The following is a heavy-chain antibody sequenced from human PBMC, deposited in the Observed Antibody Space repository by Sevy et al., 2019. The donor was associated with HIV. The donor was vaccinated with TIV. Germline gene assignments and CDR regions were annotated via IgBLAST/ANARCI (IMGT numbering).Heavy chain of an antibody. CDR1: GFNFNIYS. V-gene: IGHV3-23*01. D-gene: IGHD2-8*01. J-gene: IGHJ4*02. CDR3: ARDGCTRPHDY. Sequence: GGSLRLSCAVSGFNFNIYSMSWVRQAPGKGLEWVSTLSFGCGKINYADSVKGRFIISRDDSKNTLYLQMNSLRAEDTAVYLWARDGCTRPHDYWGQGTLVTVSS. CDR2: LSFGCGKI.